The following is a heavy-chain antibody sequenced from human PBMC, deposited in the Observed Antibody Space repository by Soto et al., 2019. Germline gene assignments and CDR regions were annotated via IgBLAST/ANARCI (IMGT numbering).Heavy chain of an antibody. CDR3: ARIRVWLRSHYYYYMDV. Sequence: QVTLKESGPVLVKPTETLTLTCTVSGFSLSNARMGVSWIRQPPGKALEWLAHIFSNDEKSYSPSLKSRLTISKDTSKSQVVLTMTNMDPMDTATYYCARIRVWLRSHYYYYMDVWGKGTTVTVSS. J-gene: IGHJ6*03. D-gene: IGHD3-22*01. CDR1: GFSLSNARMG. V-gene: IGHV2-26*01. CDR2: IFSNDEK.